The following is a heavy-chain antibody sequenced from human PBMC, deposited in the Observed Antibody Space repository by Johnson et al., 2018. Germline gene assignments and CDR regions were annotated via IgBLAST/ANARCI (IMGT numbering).Heavy chain of an antibody. J-gene: IGHJ3*02. D-gene: IGHD3-10*01. CDR2: TYTGGNT. CDR1: GFTVSSNY. V-gene: IGHV3-66*02. Sequence: VQLVQSGGSLVQPGGFLRLSCAASGFTVSSNYMTWVRHAPGKGLEWVSVTYTGGNTYYAESVKGRFTISRDNSKNTLYVQMNSLRVEDTAMYYCARWSSAGFGGFDIWGQGTMVTVSS. CDR3: ARWSSAGFGGFDI.